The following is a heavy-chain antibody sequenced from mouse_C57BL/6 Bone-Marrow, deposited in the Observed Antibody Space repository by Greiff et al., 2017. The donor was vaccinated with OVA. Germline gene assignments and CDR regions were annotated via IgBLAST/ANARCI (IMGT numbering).Heavy chain of an antibody. CDR3: TRPPGSTYYFDY. CDR2: IDPETGGT. J-gene: IGHJ2*01. D-gene: IGHD1-1*01. Sequence: VQLQQSGAELVRPGASVTLSCKASGYTFTDYEMHWVKQTPVHGLEWIGAIDPETGGTAYNQKFKGKAILTADKSSSTAYMELRSLTSEDSAVYYCTRPPGSTYYFDYWGQGTTLTVSS. CDR1: GYTFTDYE. V-gene: IGHV1-15*01.